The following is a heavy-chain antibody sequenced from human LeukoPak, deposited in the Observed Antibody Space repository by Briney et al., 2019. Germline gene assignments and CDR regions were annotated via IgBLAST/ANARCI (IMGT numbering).Heavy chain of an antibody. CDR1: GFSFSRYP. D-gene: IGHD5-24*01. CDR2: ISYDGNNK. CDR3: ARGAGVDGYNSYYFDY. Sequence: GRSLRLSCAASGFSFSRYPMYWVRQAPGKGLEWVAVISYDGNNKYYADSVKGRFTISRDNSKNTLYLQMNSLRAEDTAVYYCARGAGVDGYNSYYFDYWGQGTLVTVFS. V-gene: IGHV3-30-3*01. J-gene: IGHJ4*02.